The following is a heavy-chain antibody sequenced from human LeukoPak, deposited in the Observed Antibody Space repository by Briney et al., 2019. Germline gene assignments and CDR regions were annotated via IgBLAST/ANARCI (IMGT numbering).Heavy chain of an antibody. Sequence: SVKVSCKASGGTFSSYAISWVRQAPGQGLEWMGGIIPIFGTAHYAHNFQGRVTITADESTSTAYMELSSLRSEDTAVYYCARDLVWFGEPKGYYNYMDVWGKGTTVTVSS. CDR1: GGTFSSYA. D-gene: IGHD3-10*01. J-gene: IGHJ6*03. CDR2: IIPIFGTA. V-gene: IGHV1-69*13. CDR3: ARDLVWFGEPKGYYNYMDV.